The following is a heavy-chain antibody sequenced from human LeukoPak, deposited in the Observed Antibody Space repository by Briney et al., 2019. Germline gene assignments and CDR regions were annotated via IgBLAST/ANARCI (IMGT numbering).Heavy chain of an antibody. Sequence: GGSLRLSCAASGFTFDDYAMHWVRQAPGKGLEWVSLISGDGGSTYYADSVKGRFTISRDNSKNSLYLQMNRLRTEDTALYYCAKDIEYDSSGYYLDPEYYFDYWGQGTLVTVSS. CDR2: ISGDGGST. J-gene: IGHJ4*02. D-gene: IGHD3-22*01. CDR1: GFTFDDYA. V-gene: IGHV3-43*02. CDR3: AKDIEYDSSGYYLDPEYYFDY.